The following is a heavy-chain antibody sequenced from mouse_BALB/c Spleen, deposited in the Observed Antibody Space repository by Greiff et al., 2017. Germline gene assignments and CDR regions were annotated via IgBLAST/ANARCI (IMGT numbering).Heavy chain of an antibody. V-gene: IGHV5-9-4*01. CDR2: ISSGGSYT. CDR3: AREGGYYYGSLDY. Sequence: EVKLMESGGGLVKPGGSLKLSCAASGFTFSSYAMSWVRQSPEKRLEWVAEISSGGSYTYYPDTVTGRFTISRDNAKNTLYLEMSSLRSEDTAMYYCAREGGYYYGSLDYWGQGTTLTVSS. J-gene: IGHJ2*01. CDR1: GFTFSSYA. D-gene: IGHD1-1*01.